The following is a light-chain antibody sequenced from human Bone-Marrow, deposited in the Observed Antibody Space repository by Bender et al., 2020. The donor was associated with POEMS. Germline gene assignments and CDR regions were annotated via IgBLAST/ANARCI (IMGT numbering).Light chain of an antibody. CDR3: AAWDDILNSWV. CDR2: DVS. Sequence: QSALTQPASVSGSPGQSITISCTGTSSDVGGFDYVSWYQQHPGKAPKLMIYDVSNRPSGVSNRFSGSKSGNTASLTISGLQAEDEADYYCAAWDDILNSWVFGGGTKVTV. V-gene: IGLV2-14*03. J-gene: IGLJ3*02. CDR1: SSDVGGFDY.